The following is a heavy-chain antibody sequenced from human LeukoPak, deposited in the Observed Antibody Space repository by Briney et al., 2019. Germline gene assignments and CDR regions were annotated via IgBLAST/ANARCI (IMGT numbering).Heavy chain of an antibody. CDR2: VNSDGSRT. V-gene: IGHV3-74*01. Sequence: GGSLRLSCTTSGFTFSSYWMHWVRQGPGKGLVWVARVNSDGSRTDYADAVKGRFFISRDTAKNTLYLQMSSLRAEDTALYYCARDSGEDYYDGKGNLDYWGQGTRVTVSS. D-gene: IGHD3-22*01. CDR1: GFTFSSYW. J-gene: IGHJ4*02. CDR3: ARDSGEDYYDGKGNLDY.